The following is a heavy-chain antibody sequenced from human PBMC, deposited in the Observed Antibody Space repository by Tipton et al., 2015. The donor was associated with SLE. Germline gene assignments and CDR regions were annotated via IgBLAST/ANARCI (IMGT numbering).Heavy chain of an antibody. J-gene: IGHJ4*02. CDR3: ARGVAGWLQGYYFDY. D-gene: IGHD5-24*01. Sequence: TLSLTCTVSGGSISSSSYYWGWIRQPPGKGLEWIGEINHSGSTNYNPSLKSRVTISVDTSKNQFSLKLSSVTAADTAVYYCARGVAGWLQGYYFDYWGQGTLVTVSS. CDR2: INHSGST. V-gene: IGHV4-39*07. CDR1: GGSISSSSYY.